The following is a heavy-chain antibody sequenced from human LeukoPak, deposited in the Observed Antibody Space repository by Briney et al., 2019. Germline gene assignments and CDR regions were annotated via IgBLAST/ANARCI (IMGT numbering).Heavy chain of an antibody. CDR3: ARVASRDYYYYYMDV. Sequence: SVKVSCKASGFTFTSSAVQWVRQARGQRLEWIGWIVVGSGNTNYAQKFQERVTITRDMSTSTAYMELSSLRAEDTAVYYCARVASRDYYYYYMDVWGKGTTVTVSS. CDR1: GFTFTSSA. J-gene: IGHJ6*03. CDR2: IVVGSGNT. V-gene: IGHV1-58*01.